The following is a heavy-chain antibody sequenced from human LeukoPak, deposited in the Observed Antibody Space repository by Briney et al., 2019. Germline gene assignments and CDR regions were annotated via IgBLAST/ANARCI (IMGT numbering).Heavy chain of an antibody. CDR1: GYTLTALA. CDR2: FDSEEYDT. Sequence: ASVKVPCKVSGYTLTALALHWVRQAPGKGFEWIGGFDSEEYDTIYAQKFQGRVTMTEDTSTDTAYMELSSLRSEDTAVYYCATWAANYDFWSGYGGHLKSNWFDPWGQGTLVTVSS. V-gene: IGHV1-24*01. J-gene: IGHJ5*02. D-gene: IGHD3-3*01. CDR3: ATWAANYDFWSGYGGHLKSNWFDP.